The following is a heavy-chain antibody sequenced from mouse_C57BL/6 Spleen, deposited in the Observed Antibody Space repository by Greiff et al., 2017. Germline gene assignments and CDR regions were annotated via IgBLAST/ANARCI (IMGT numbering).Heavy chain of an antibody. Sequence: QVQLKESGAELVKPGASVKISCKASGYAFSSYWMNWVKQRPGKGLEWIGQIYPGDGDTNYNGKFKGKATLTSDKSSSTAYMQLSSLTSEDSAVYFCARGDGKRYFDVWGTGTTVTVSS. V-gene: IGHV1-80*01. CDR2: IYPGDGDT. D-gene: IGHD2-1*01. CDR1: GYAFSSYW. CDR3: ARGDGKRYFDV. J-gene: IGHJ1*03.